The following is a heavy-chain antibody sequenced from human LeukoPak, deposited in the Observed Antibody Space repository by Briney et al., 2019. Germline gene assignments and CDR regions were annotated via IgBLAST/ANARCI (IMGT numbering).Heavy chain of an antibody. CDR1: GVTVSSNY. Sequence: GGSLRLSCAASGVTVSSNYMSWVRQAPGKGLEWVSVIYSGGSTYYADSVKGRFTISRDNSKNTQYLQMNSLRAEDTAVYYCAREYSSSWYMRDNWFDPWGQGTLVTVSS. CDR2: IYSGGST. V-gene: IGHV3-66*01. CDR3: AREYSSSWYMRDNWFDP. D-gene: IGHD6-13*01. J-gene: IGHJ5*02.